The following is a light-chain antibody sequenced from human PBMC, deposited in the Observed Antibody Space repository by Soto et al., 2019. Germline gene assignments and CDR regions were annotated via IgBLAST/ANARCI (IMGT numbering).Light chain of an antibody. J-gene: IGLJ1*01. V-gene: IGLV2-23*02. Sequence: QSALTQPASVSGSPGQSITISCTGTSSDVGGYNLVSWYQHHPGKAPKFIIYEVYKRPSGVSDRFSGSKSGNTASLTISRLQAEDEADYYCCSFAGASTHVFGTGTKLTVL. CDR1: SSDVGGYNL. CDR3: CSFAGASTHV. CDR2: EVY.